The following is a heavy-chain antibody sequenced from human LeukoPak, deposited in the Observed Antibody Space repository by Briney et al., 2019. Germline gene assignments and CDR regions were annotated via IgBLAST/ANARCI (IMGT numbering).Heavy chain of an antibody. J-gene: IGHJ2*01. V-gene: IGHV4-59*01. CDR2: IYYSGST. Sequence: SETLSLTCTVSGGSISSYYWSWIRQPPGKGLKWIGYIYYSGSTNYNPSLKSRVTISVDTSKNQFSLKLSSVTAADTAVYYCARGGTMIRNWYFDLWGRGTLVTVSS. D-gene: IGHD3-22*01. CDR3: ARGGTMIRNWYFDL. CDR1: GGSISSYY.